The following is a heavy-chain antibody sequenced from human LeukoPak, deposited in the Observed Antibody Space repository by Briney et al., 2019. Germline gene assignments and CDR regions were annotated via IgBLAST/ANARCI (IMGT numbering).Heavy chain of an antibody. V-gene: IGHV4-59*01. CDR2: IYYSGST. CDR1: GGSISSYY. CDR3: AREYWELPRLDP. D-gene: IGHD1-26*01. Sequence: SETLSLTCTVSGGSISSYYWSWIRQPPGKGLEWIGYIYYSGSTNYNPSLKSRVTISVDTSKNQFSLKLSSVTAADTAVYYCAREYWELPRLDPWGQGTLVTVSS. J-gene: IGHJ5*02.